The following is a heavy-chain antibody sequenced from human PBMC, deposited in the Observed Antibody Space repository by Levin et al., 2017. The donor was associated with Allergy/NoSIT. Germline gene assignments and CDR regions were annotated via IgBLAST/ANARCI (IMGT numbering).Heavy chain of an antibody. CDR2: IKSKTDGGTT. CDR3: TTDKDYYGSGSPWI. J-gene: IGHJ3*02. D-gene: IGHD3-10*01. V-gene: IGHV3-15*01. CDR1: GFTFSNAW. Sequence: GGSLRLSCAASGFTFSNAWMSWVRQAPGKGLEWVGRIKSKTDGGTTDYAAPVKGRFTISRDDSKNTLYLQMNSLKTEDTAVYYCTTDKDYYGSGSPWIWGQGTMVTVSS.